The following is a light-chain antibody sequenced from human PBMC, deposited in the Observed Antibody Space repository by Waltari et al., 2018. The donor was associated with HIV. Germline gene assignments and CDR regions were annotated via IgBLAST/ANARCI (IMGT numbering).Light chain of an antibody. Sequence: EIVLTQSPATLSLSPGERATLSCRASQSVSSYLAWYQQKPGQAPRPLIYDASNRATGIPARFSGSGSGTDFTLTISSLEPEDFAVYYCQQRSKWLTFGGGTNVEI. CDR3: QQRSKWLT. J-gene: IGKJ4*01. CDR2: DAS. V-gene: IGKV3-11*01. CDR1: QSVSSY.